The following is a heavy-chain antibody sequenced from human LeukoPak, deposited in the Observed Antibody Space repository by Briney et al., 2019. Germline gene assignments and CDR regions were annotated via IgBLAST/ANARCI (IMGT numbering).Heavy chain of an antibody. CDR3: AREGGPGGDYGSIDS. CDR2: MYTSGST. J-gene: IGHJ4*02. CDR1: GGSISSYY. D-gene: IGHD4-17*01. V-gene: IGHV4-4*07. Sequence: SETLSLTCSVSGGSISSYYWSWIRRPAGKQPEWIGRMYTSGSTYYNPSLKSRVTMSADTSKNQFSLKLTSVTAADTSVYYCAREGGPGGDYGSIDSWGQGTLVTVSS.